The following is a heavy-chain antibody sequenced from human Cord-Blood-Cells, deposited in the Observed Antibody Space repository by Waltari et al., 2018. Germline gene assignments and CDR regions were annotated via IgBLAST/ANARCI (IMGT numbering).Heavy chain of an antibody. D-gene: IGHD1-7*01. CDR1: GYTFTGYY. Sequence: QVQLVQSGAEVKKPGDSVKVSFKTSGYTFTGYYMHWVRQAPGQALEWMGWVNPNSGGTNYEQKLHGRVTRTRDESISTAYMELSRLRCVDTAVYYCARDLSSITGTTDAFDIWGQGTMVTVSS. CDR2: VNPNSGGT. CDR3: ARDLSSITGTTDAFDI. V-gene: IGHV1-2*02. J-gene: IGHJ3*02.